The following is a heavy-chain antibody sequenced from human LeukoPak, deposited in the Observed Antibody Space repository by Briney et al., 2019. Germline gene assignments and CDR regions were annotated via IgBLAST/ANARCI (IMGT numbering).Heavy chain of an antibody. CDR1: GGSISSSSYY. J-gene: IGHJ1*01. CDR2: IYYSGST. CDR3: ARDDDRNGYFQH. D-gene: IGHD1-14*01. V-gene: IGHV4-39*07. Sequence: SETLSLTCTVSGGSISSSSYYWGWIRQPPGKGLEWIGSIYYSGSTYYNPSLKSRVTISVDTSKNQFSLKLSSVTAADTAVYYCARDDDRNGYFQHWGQGTLVTVSS.